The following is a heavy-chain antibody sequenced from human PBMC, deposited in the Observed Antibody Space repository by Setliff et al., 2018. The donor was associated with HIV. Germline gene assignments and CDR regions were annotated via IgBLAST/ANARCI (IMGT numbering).Heavy chain of an antibody. CDR1: GFSFSDAW. J-gene: IGHJ5*01. V-gene: IGHV3-23*01. CDR2: IGGSGFGT. D-gene: IGHD3-16*01. CDR3: ARGGANPSWFDS. Sequence: PGGSLRLSCAASGFSFSDAWMSWVRQAPGKGLEWVSAIGGSGFGTYYADSVKGRFTISRDNSKNTLYLQMNSLRAEDTAVYYCARGGANPSWFDSWGQGTLVTVSS.